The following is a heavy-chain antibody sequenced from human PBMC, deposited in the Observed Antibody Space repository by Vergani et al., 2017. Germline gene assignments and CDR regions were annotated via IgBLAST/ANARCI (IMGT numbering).Heavy chain of an antibody. J-gene: IGHJ6*02. CDR3: ARDGGSGSYLGDYYYYGMDV. Sequence: EVQLVESGGGLVQPGGSLRLSCAASGFTFSSYEMNWVRQAPGKGLEWVSYISSSGSTIYYADSVKGRFTISRDNAKNSLYLQMNSLRAEVTAVYYCARDGGSGSYLGDYYYYGMDVWGQGTTVTVSS. V-gene: IGHV3-48*03. CDR1: GFTFSSYE. CDR2: ISSSGSTI. D-gene: IGHD1-26*01.